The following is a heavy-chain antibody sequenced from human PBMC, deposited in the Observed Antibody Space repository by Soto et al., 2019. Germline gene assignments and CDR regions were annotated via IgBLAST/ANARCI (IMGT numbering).Heavy chain of an antibody. J-gene: IGHJ3*02. V-gene: IGHV3-21*01. CDR1: GFTFSSYI. CDR2: ISSSSSYI. D-gene: IGHD2-15*01. CDR3: ARDLLDAFDI. Sequence: WSLRLSFSASGFTFSSYIMNWVRQAPGKGLEWVSSISSSSSYIYYADSVRGRFTISRDNAKNSLYLQMNSLRAEDTAVYYCARDLLDAFDIWGQGTMVTVS.